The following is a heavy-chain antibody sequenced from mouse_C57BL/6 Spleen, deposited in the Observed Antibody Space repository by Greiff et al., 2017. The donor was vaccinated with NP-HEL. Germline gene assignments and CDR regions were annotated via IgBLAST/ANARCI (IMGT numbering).Heavy chain of an antibody. CDR2: IDPSDSYT. CDR1: GYTFTSYW. CDR3: ARGAGYAAY. J-gene: IGHJ3*01. V-gene: IGHV1-50*01. Sequence: VQLQQPGAELVKPGASVKLSCKASGYTFTSYWMQWVNQRPGQGLEWIGEIDPSDSYTNYNQKFKGKATLTVDTSSSTAYMQLSSLTSEDSAVYYCARGAGYAAYWGQGTLVTVSA. D-gene: IGHD2-2*01.